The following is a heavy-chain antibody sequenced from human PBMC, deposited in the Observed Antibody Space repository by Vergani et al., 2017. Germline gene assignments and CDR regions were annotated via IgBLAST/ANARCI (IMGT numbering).Heavy chain of an antibody. D-gene: IGHD1-26*01. Sequence: EVQLVESGGGLVQPGGSLRLSCAASGFTFSSYWMSWVRQAPGKGLEWVANIKQDGSEKYYVDSVKGRFTISRDNAKNSLYLQMNSLRAEDTAVYYCARDRKSGGSYPGAFDIWGQGTMVTVSS. CDR3: ARDRKSGGSYPGAFDI. CDR1: GFTFSSYW. J-gene: IGHJ3*02. CDR2: IKQDGSEK. V-gene: IGHV3-7*01.